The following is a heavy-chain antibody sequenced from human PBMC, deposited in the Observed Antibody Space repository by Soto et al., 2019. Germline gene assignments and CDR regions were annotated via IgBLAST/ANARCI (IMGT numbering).Heavy chain of an antibody. CDR1: GFTFSSYA. V-gene: IGHV3-23*01. D-gene: IGHD6-6*01. J-gene: IGHJ4*02. Sequence: EVQLLESGGGLVQPGESLRLSCAASGFTFSSYAMSWVRQAPGKGLEWVSVISGSDDSTYYADSVKGRFTISRDNSKNTLYLQMTGLRAEDTAVYSCAKRSSSSTFAYWGQGPLVAASS. CDR3: AKRSSSSTFAY. CDR2: ISGSDDST.